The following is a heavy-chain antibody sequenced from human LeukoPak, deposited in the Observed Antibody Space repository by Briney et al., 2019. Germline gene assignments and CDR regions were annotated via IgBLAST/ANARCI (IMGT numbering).Heavy chain of an antibody. D-gene: IGHD4-17*01. CDR2: ISGSGGST. CDR1: GFTFSSYA. V-gene: IGHV3-23*01. J-gene: IGHJ4*02. CDR3: AKENYGDYRVGFDY. Sequence: GGSLRLSCAASGFTFSSYAMSWVRQAPGKGLEWVSAISGSGGSTYHADSVKGRFTISRDNSKTTLYLQMNSLRAEDTAVYYCAKENYGDYRVGFDYWGQGPLVTVSS.